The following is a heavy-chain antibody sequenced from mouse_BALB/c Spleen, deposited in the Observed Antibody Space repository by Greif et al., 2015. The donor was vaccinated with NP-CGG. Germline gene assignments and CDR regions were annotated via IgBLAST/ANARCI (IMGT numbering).Heavy chain of an antibody. V-gene: IGHV1-82*01. Sequence: QVQLQQSGPELVKPGASVKISCKASGYAFSSSWMNWVKQRPGQGLEWIGRIYPGDGDTNYNGKFKGKATLTADKSSSTAYMQLSSLTSVDSAVYFCARGDGIYAMDYWGQGTSVTVSS. J-gene: IGHJ4*01. CDR2: IYPGDGDT. D-gene: IGHD2-1*01. CDR1: GYAFSSSW. CDR3: ARGDGIYAMDY.